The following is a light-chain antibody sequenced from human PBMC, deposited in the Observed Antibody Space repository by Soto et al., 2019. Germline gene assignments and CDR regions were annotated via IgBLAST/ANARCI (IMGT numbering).Light chain of an antibody. J-gene: IGKJ4*01. V-gene: IGKV3-20*01. CDR3: QQYASSPLT. Sequence: EIVLTQSPGTLSVSPGERATLSCRASQSVGRNYLAWYQQKPSQAPRLLIYGASSRATGIPDRFSGSGSGTDFTLIISRLEPEDFAVYYCQQYASSPLTFGGGTKVETK. CDR2: GAS. CDR1: QSVGRNY.